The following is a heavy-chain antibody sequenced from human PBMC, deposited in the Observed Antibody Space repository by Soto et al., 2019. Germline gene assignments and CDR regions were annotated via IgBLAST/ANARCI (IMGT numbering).Heavy chain of an antibody. J-gene: IGHJ4*02. CDR1: GFTFSSYA. V-gene: IGHV3-23*01. CDR2: ISGSGGST. Sequence: PGGSLRLSCAASGFTFSSYAMSWVRHAPGKGLEWVSAISGSGGSTYYADSVKGRFTISRDNSKNTLYLQMNSLRAEDTAVYYCAKDRRSGSYSHFDYWGQGTLVTVSS. D-gene: IGHD1-26*01. CDR3: AKDRRSGSYSHFDY.